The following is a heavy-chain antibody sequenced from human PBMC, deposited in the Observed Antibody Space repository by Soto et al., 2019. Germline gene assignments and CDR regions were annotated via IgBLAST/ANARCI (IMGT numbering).Heavy chain of an antibody. D-gene: IGHD1-26*01. CDR2: ISTYNGDT. J-gene: IGHJ4*02. V-gene: IGHV1-18*01. Sequence: QVQLVQSGPEVKKPGASVKVSCKTSGYTFTNYDITWVRQAPGQGLEWMGWISTYNGDTDYAQKLQGRVTMTTDTSTTTAYMELRSLRSDDTAVYYCARGWELDSWGQGTLVTVSS. CDR3: ARGWELDS. CDR1: GYTFTNYD.